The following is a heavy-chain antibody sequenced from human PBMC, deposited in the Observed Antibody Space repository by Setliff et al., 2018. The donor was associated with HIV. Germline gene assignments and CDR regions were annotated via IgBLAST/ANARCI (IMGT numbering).Heavy chain of an antibody. CDR1: GHPFSNYD. V-gene: IGHV1-8*01. D-gene: IGHD3-10*01. CDR2: MNPNSGAT. CDR3: ASGKGVRGVIIRGGLDV. Sequence: ASVKVSCKTSGHPFSNYDIIWVRRATGQGLEWMGWMNPNSGATGYAQKFKDRFIMTRDTAISTAYMELSSLTSEDTAVYYCASGKGVRGVIIRGGLDVWGKGTTVTVSS. J-gene: IGHJ6*04.